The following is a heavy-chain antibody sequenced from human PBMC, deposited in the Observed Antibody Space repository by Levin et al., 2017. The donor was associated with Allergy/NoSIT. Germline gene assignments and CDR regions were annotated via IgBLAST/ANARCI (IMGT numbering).Heavy chain of an antibody. CDR1: GYSFSAYW. V-gene: IGHV5-51*01. CDR3: AKRVGVAVSDSHYVYALDG. J-gene: IGHJ6*02. D-gene: IGHD2-15*01. CDR2: VYPGDSDT. Sequence: GESLKISCKDSGYSFSAYWIAWVRQMPGKGLEWMGSVYPGDSDTRYSPSFLGQVTMSADKSISTAYLQWSRLKASDTATYYCAKRVGVAVSDSHYVYALDGWGQGTTVTVSS.